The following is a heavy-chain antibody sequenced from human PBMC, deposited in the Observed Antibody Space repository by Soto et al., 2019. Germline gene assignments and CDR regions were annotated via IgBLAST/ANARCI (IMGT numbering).Heavy chain of an antibody. D-gene: IGHD2-15*01. CDR3: ARTPLGYCSGGSCYDYYYYYMTS. CDR1: GDSVSSNSAA. Sequence: SQTLSLTCAISGDSVSSNSAAWNWIRQSPSRGLEWLGRTYYRSKWYNDYAVSVKSRITINPDTSKNQFSLQLNSVTPEDTAVYYCARTPLGYCSGGSCYDYYYYYMTSGAKGPRSPSP. CDR2: TYYRSKWYN. J-gene: IGHJ6*03. V-gene: IGHV6-1*01.